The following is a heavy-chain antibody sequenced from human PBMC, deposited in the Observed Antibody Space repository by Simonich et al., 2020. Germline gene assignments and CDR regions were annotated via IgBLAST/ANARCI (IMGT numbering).Heavy chain of an antibody. CDR1: GYTFTGYY. Sequence: QVQLVQSGAEVKKPGASVKVSCKASGYTFTGYYMHWVRRAPGQGLEWMGRVKPNRGGTNDAQKVQGRVTMTRDTSISTAYMELSRLRSDDTAVYYCARVNYDSSGYYYAYYFDYWGQGTLVTVSS. CDR2: VKPNRGGT. CDR3: ARVNYDSSGYYYAYYFDY. J-gene: IGHJ4*02. D-gene: IGHD3-22*01. V-gene: IGHV1-2*06.